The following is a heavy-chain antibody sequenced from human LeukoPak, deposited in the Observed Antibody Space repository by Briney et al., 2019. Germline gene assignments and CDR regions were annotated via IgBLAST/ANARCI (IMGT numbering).Heavy chain of an antibody. CDR2: ISGSGGST. Sequence: QPGGSLRLSCAASGFTFSSYAMSWVRQAPGKGLEWVSAISGSGGSTYYADSVKGRFTISRDNSKNTMYLQMNSLRAEDTAVYHCAKRFVVGATLSSWGQGTLVTVSS. V-gene: IGHV3-23*01. D-gene: IGHD1-26*01. CDR1: GFTFSSYA. CDR3: AKRFVVGATLSS. J-gene: IGHJ5*02.